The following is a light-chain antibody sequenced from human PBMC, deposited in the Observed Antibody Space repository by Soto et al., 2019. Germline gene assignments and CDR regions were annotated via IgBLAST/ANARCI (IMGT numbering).Light chain of an antibody. J-gene: IGLJ1*01. Sequence: QSALTQPPSASGSPGQSVTISCTGTSSDVGGWNYVSWYHQYPGMAPKLLIYQVTKRPSGVPDRFSGSMSDNTASLTVSGPWADDESLYFCSSYGGSNTFVFGSGTKVTVL. V-gene: IGLV2-8*01. CDR2: QVT. CDR3: SSYGGSNTFV. CDR1: SSDVGGWNY.